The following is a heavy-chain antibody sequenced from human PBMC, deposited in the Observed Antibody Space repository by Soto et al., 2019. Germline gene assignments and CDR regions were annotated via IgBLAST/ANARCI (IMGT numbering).Heavy chain of an antibody. CDR3: ARARPYYYDSSGPPGYFDY. CDR2: IKQDGSEK. V-gene: IGHV3-7*01. Sequence: PGGSLRLSCAASGFTFSSYWMSWVRQAPGKGLEWVANIKQDGSEKYYVDSVKGRFTISRDNAKNSLYLQMNSLRAEDTAVYCCARARPYYYDSSGPPGYFDYWGQGTLVTVSS. CDR1: GFTFSSYW. D-gene: IGHD3-22*01. J-gene: IGHJ4*02.